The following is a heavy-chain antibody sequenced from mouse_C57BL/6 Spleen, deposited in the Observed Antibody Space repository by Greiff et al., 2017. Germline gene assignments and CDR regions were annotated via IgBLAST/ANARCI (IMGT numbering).Heavy chain of an antibody. Sequence: VQLQQSGPELVKPGASVKISCKASGYTFTDYYMNWVKQSHGKSLEWIGDINPNNGGTSYNQKFKGKATLTVDKSSSTAYMELRSLTSEDSAVYYCVRRWFAYWGQGTLVTVSA. J-gene: IGHJ3*01. CDR1: GYTFTDYY. CDR3: VRRWFAY. CDR2: INPNNGGT. V-gene: IGHV1-26*01.